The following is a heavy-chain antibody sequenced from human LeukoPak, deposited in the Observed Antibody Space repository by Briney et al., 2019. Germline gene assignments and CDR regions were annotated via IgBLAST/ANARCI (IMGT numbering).Heavy chain of an antibody. D-gene: IGHD3-16*02. J-gene: IGHJ4*02. V-gene: IGHV1-8*02. CDR2: MNPNSGNT. CDR1: GYTFTDYY. CDR3: ARGYRLTDY. Sequence: ASVKVSCKASGYTFTDYYMHWVRQATGQGLEWMGWMNPNSGNTGFAQKFQGRVTMTRNTSISTAYMELSSLRSEDTAVYYCARGYRLTDYWGQGTLVTVSS.